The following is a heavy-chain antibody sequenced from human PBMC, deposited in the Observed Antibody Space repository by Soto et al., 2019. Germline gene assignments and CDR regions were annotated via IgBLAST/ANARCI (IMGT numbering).Heavy chain of an antibody. J-gene: IGHJ3*02. CDR1: GGSISSSSYY. CDR3: ERQGEVDAFDI. D-gene: IGHD3-10*01. CDR2: IYYSGST. Sequence: SSDTVSPTCTVSGGSISSSSYYWGWIRQPPGKGLEWIGSIYYSGSTYYNPSLKSRVTISVDTSKNHCSLKLSSVTAADTAVHYCERQGEVDAFDIWGQGTTVT. V-gene: IGHV4-39*01.